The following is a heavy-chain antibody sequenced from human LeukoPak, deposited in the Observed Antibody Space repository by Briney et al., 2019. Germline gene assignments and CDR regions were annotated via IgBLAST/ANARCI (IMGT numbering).Heavy chain of an antibody. CDR1: GFTFSTYW. Sequence: GGSLRLSCGASGFTFSTYWIHWVRQAPGKGLVWVSQIKFDGSLASYADSVKGRFTISRDNAKNTLYLQMNSLGTDDTAVYYCVTGHYDSRMYFDLWGRGTLVTVSS. J-gene: IGHJ2*01. CDR3: VTGHYDSRMYFDL. CDR2: IKFDGSLA. V-gene: IGHV3-74*01. D-gene: IGHD3-16*01.